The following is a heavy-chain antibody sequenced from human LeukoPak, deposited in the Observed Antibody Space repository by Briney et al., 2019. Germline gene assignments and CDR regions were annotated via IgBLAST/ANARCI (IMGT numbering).Heavy chain of an antibody. J-gene: IGHJ6*02. V-gene: IGHV3-23*01. CDR1: GFTFSSYA. Sequence: GGSLRLSWAASGFTFSSYAMRWFRQAPGKGLEWVSSISTSGAGTYYADSVKGRFTISRDNSKNTLSLQMNSLRAEDTAVYYCAKAGYSYGVNYYGMDVWGQGATVTVSS. CDR3: AKAGYSYGVNYYGMDV. D-gene: IGHD5-18*01. CDR2: ISTSGAGT.